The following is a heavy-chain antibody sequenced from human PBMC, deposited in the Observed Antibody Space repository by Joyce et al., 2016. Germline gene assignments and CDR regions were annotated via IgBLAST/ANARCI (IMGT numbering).Heavy chain of an antibody. V-gene: IGHV4-4*07. CDR1: GGSIRSYY. CDR2: IYTSGST. D-gene: IGHD6-13*01. J-gene: IGHJ5*02. CDR3: ARLGMAAPGHLNWFDP. Sequence: QVQLQESGPGLVKPSETLSLTCTVSGGSIRSYYWSWIRQPAGKGLEWIGRIYTSGSTNYNPSLKSRVTMSVDTSKNQFSLNLRSVTAADTGVYYCARLGMAAPGHLNWFDPWGQGTLVTVSS.